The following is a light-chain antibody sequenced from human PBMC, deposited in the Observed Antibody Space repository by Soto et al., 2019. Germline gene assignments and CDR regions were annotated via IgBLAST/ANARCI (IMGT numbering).Light chain of an antibody. CDR1: QSLSSSY. Sequence: EIVSTQSPGTLSLSPGEGATLSCRASQSLSSSYLAWYQQKPGQAPRLLIYSTSNRATGIPDRFRGSGSGTDFTLTISRLEPEDFAVYYCHQYGASPVTFGQGTKVEIK. J-gene: IGKJ1*01. CDR3: HQYGASPVT. CDR2: STS. V-gene: IGKV3-20*01.